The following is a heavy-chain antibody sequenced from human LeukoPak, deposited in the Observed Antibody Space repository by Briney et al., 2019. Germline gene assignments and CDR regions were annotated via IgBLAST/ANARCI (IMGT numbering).Heavy chain of an antibody. CDR3: ARSSYYYAADASDI. CDR1: GGSISSYY. CDR2: VYYSGST. D-gene: IGHD3-10*01. V-gene: IGHV4-59*01. Sequence: SETLSLTCTVSGGSISSYYWSWIRQPPGKGLVWIGYVYYSGSTNYNPSLKSRVTISVDTSKNQFSLKLSSVTAADTAVYYCARSSYYYAADASDIWGQGTMVTVSS. J-gene: IGHJ3*02.